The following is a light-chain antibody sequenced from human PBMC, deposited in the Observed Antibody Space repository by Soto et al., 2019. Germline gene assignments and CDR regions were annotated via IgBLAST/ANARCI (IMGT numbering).Light chain of an antibody. CDR1: QSSSRY. CDR3: QQYDNLPPT. V-gene: IGKV1-33*01. Sequence: DIQMTQSPSSLSASVGDRVTITCRASQSSSRYLNWYQQKPGKAPKLLIYDASNLETGVPSRFSGSGYGTDFTFTISSLQPEDIATYYCQQYDNLPPTCGVATKV. J-gene: IGKJ4*01. CDR2: DAS.